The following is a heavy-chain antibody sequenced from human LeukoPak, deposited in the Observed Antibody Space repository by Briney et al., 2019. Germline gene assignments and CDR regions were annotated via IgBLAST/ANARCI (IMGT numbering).Heavy chain of an antibody. CDR2: IYYSGST. CDR3: ARHSSMFDP. J-gene: IGHJ5*02. D-gene: IGHD6-13*01. Sequence: PSETLSLTCTVSGGSISNYYWSWIRQPPGKGLEWIGYIYYSGSTNYNPSLKSRVTISVDTSKNQFSLKLSSVTAADTAVYYCARHSSMFDPWGQGTLVTVSS. V-gene: IGHV4-59*08. CDR1: GGSISNYY.